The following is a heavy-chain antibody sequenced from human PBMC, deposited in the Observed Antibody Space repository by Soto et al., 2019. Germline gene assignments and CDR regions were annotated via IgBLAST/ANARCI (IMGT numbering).Heavy chain of an antibody. CDR1: GGSISSYY. V-gene: IGHV4-59*01. CDR2: IYYSGST. J-gene: IGHJ6*03. CDR3: ARAKQQLGAYYYYMDV. D-gene: IGHD6-13*01. Sequence: SETLSLTCTVSGGSISSYYWSWIRQPPGKGLEWIGYIYYSGSTNYNPSLKSRVTISVDTSKNQFSLKLSSVTAADTAVFCCARAKQQLGAYYYYMDVWGKGTTVTVSS.